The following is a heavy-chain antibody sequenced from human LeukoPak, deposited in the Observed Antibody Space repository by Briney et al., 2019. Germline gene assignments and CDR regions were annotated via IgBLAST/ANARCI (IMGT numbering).Heavy chain of an antibody. Sequence: GGSLRLSCTASGFTFSSYWMNWVRQAPGKGLEWVANIKQDGSDRYYVDSVKGRFTISRDNAKNSVFLQMNSLRAEDTALYYCVRAVGGELAYWGQGILVTVSS. J-gene: IGHJ4*02. V-gene: IGHV3-7*01. CDR1: GFTFSSYW. D-gene: IGHD1-26*01. CDR3: VRAVGGELAY. CDR2: IKQDGSDR.